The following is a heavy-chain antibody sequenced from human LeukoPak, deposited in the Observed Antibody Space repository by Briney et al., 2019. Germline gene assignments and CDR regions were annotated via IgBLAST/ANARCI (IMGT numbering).Heavy chain of an antibody. Sequence: GGSLRLSCAASGFTFSSYSMNWVRQAPGKGLEWVSSISSSSSYIYYADSVKGRFTISRDNAKNSLYLQMNSLRAEDTAVYYCAKERPGLGAPDYWGQGTLVTVSS. CDR2: ISSSSSYI. CDR1: GFTFSSYS. V-gene: IGHV3-21*04. CDR3: AKERPGLGAPDY. J-gene: IGHJ4*02. D-gene: IGHD1-26*01.